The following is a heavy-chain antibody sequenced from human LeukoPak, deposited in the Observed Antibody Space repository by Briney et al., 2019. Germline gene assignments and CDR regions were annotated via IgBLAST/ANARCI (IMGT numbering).Heavy chain of an antibody. CDR3: AKGYETTGFDR. J-gene: IGHJ5*02. CDR2: VYYRGRT. D-gene: IGHD1/OR15-1a*01. CDR1: GGSISTYY. Sequence: SETLSLTCTVSGGSISTYYWNWVRQPPGKGLEWIGYVYYRGRTNYSPSLKSRVTILVDTSTNQSSLRLISVTAADTAVYYCAKGYETTGFDRWGQGTLVTVSS. V-gene: IGHV4-59*01.